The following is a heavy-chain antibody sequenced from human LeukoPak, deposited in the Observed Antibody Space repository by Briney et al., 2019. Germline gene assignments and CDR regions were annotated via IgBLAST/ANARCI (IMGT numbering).Heavy chain of an antibody. Sequence: GRSLRLSCAASGFTFSSYGMHWVRQAPGKGLEWVAVISYDGSNKYYADSVKGRFTISRDNSKNTLYLQMNSLRAEDTAVYYCAREITIFGVVITRYYYYYGMDVWGQGTTVTVSS. D-gene: IGHD3-3*01. CDR3: AREITIFGVVITRYYYYYGMDV. CDR1: GFTFSSYG. V-gene: IGHV3-30*03. CDR2: ISYDGSNK. J-gene: IGHJ6*02.